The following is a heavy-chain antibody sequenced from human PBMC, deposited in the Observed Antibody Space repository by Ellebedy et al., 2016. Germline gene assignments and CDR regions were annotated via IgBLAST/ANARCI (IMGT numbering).Heavy chain of an antibody. CDR3: ARKLSSGWSFDH. CDR1: GGSISSGGYY. CDR2: IYYSGST. D-gene: IGHD6-19*01. Sequence: SETLSLTCTVSGGSISSGGYYWSWIRQHPGKGLEWIGYIYYSGSTCYNPSLKSRVTISIDTSKNQVSLKLSSVTAADTAVYYCARKLSSGWSFDHWGQGTLVIVSS. V-gene: IGHV4-31*03. J-gene: IGHJ4*02.